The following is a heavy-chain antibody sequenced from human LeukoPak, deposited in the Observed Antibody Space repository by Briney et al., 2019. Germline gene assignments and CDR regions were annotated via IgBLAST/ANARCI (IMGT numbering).Heavy chain of an antibody. CDR3: ATAEDTAMVKYYFDY. CDR1: GYTLTELS. CDR2: FDPEDGET. V-gene: IGHV1-24*01. J-gene: IGHJ4*02. Sequence: ASVKVSCRVSGYTLTELSMHWVRQAPGKGLEWMGGFDPEDGETIYAQKFQGRVTMTEDTSTDTAYMELSSLRSEDTAVYYCATAEDTAMVKYYFDYWGQGTLVTVSS. D-gene: IGHD5-18*01.